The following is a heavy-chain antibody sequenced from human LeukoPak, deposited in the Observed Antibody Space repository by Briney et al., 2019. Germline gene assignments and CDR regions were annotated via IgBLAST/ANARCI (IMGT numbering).Heavy chain of an antibody. V-gene: IGHV3-7*01. CDR3: ARDQSGSSSWFHYYYYYYMDV. CDR1: GFTFSSYW. J-gene: IGHJ6*03. D-gene: IGHD6-13*01. Sequence: GGSLRLSCAASGFTFSSYWMSWVRQAPGKGLEGVANIKQDGSEKYYVDSVKGRFTISRDNAKNSLYLQMNSLRAEDTAVYYCARDQSGSSSWFHYYYYYYMDVWGKGTTVTISS. CDR2: IKQDGSEK.